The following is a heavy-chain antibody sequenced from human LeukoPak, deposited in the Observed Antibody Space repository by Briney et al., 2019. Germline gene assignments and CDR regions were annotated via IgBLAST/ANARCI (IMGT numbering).Heavy chain of an antibody. D-gene: IGHD3-3*01. CDR1: GFTFSSYS. CDR3: ARDSRVSDYDFWSGYYKGNFDY. J-gene: IGHJ4*02. CDR2: ISSSSSYI. V-gene: IGHV3-21*01. Sequence: GGSLRLSCAASGFTFSSYSMNWVRQAPGKGLEWVSSISSSSSYIYYADSVKGRSTISRDNAKNSLYLQMNSLRAEDTAVYYCARDSRVSDYDFWSGYYKGNFDYWGQGTLVTVSS.